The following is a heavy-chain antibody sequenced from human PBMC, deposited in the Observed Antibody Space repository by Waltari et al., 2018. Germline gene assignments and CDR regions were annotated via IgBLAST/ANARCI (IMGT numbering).Heavy chain of an antibody. J-gene: IGHJ4*02. CDR3: ARSNGGLLDD. V-gene: IGHV4-4*02. CDR2: FHHSGTT. CDR1: GASISGWNW. Sequence: QMQLQQSGPGLVRPSETLSLPCTIFGASISGWNWWTWVRQAPGKGLEWIGEFHHSGTTYTNPSLKSRLSLSVEESKNQIYLNVTAVTAADTGTYYCARSNGGLLDDWGQGTLVTVSS. D-gene: IGHD2-8*01.